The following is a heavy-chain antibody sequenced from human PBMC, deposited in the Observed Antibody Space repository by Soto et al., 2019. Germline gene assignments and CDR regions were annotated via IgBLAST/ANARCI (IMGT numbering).Heavy chain of an antibody. Sequence: QVLLVQPGAEVRKPGSSVQVSCKASGGTLSNYIFTWVRQAPGEGLEWMGRIIPMFGTADYVQKFQGRVTITADDSTNTVNMELSSLRFDDTAMYYCATERQSHCSSGVCYWFDPWGQGTLVTVSS. D-gene: IGHD2-8*01. J-gene: IGHJ5*02. CDR3: ATERQSHCSSGVCYWFDP. V-gene: IGHV1-69*18. CDR2: IIPMFGTA. CDR1: GGTLSNYI.